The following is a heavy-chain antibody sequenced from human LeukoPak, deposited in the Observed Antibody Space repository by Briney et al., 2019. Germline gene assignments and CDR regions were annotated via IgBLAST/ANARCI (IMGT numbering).Heavy chain of an antibody. J-gene: IGHJ4*02. CDR3: LGYCSGGSCYSGAH. CDR1: GFTFSNYG. CDR2: ISTTGANT. V-gene: IGHV3-23*01. Sequence: QPGGSLRLSCATSGFTFSNYGMHWVRQAPGKGLEWVSTISTTGANTYYADSVKGRFTISRDNSKNTQFLQMNSLRGEDTAVYYCLGYCSGGSCYSGAHWGQGTLVTVSS. D-gene: IGHD2-15*01.